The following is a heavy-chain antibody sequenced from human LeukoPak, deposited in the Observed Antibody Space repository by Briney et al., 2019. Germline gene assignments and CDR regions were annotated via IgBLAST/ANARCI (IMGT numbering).Heavy chain of an antibody. D-gene: IGHD3-10*01. Sequence: ASVKVSCKASGYTFTSYDINWVRQATGQGLEWMGWMNPHNGDTDFAQKFQGRVTMTRNTSISTAYVELSSLKSEDTAVYYCARAYGSGTSPWFDPWGQGTLVTVFS. CDR1: GYTFTSYD. V-gene: IGHV1-8*02. CDR3: ARAYGSGTSPWFDP. CDR2: MNPHNGDT. J-gene: IGHJ5*02.